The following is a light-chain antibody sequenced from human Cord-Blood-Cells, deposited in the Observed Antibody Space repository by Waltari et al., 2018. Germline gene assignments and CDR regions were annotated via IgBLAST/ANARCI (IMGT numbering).Light chain of an antibody. CDR2: QDS. Sequence: SYELTQPPSVSVSPGQTASITCSGDKLGDKYACWYPQKPGQYPVLVIYQDSKRPPGIPERFSGSNCGNAATLTISGTQAMDEADYYCQAWDSSTGVFGTGTKVTVL. V-gene: IGLV3-1*01. CDR3: QAWDSSTGV. CDR1: KLGDKY. J-gene: IGLJ1*01.